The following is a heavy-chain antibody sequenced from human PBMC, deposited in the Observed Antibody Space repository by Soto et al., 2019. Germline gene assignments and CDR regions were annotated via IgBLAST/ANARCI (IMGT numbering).Heavy chain of an antibody. Sequence: PGGSLRLSCAASGFTVSSNYMSWVRQAPGKGLELVSVIYSGGSTYYADSVKGRFTISRDNSKNTLYLQMNSLRAEDTAVYYCGRGHIVVVPVASYYYYGMDVWGQGTTVTVSS. CDR2: IYSGGST. J-gene: IGHJ6*02. CDR1: GFTVSSNY. V-gene: IGHV3-53*01. CDR3: GRGHIVVVPVASYYYYGMDV. D-gene: IGHD2-2*01.